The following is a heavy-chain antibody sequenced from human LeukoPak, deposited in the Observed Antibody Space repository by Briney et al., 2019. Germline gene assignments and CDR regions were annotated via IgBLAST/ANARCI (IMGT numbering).Heavy chain of an antibody. D-gene: IGHD2-2*01. V-gene: IGHV1-18*01. CDR1: GYTFTSYG. CDR2: ISTHRGNT. Sequence: ASVKVSCKASGYTFTSYGISWVRQAPGQGLEWMGWISTHRGNTNYAQHLQGRVTMTTDTSTSTVYMELRSLRSDDTAVYYCARGDEYCSSTSCPGTFDIWGQGTMVTVSS. CDR3: ARGDEYCSSTSCPGTFDI. J-gene: IGHJ3*02.